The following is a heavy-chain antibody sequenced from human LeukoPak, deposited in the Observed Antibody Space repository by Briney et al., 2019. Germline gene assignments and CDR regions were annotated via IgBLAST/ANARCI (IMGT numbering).Heavy chain of an antibody. CDR2: IIPIFGIA. V-gene: IGHV1-69*10. Sequence: SVKVSCKASGYTFTSYGIFWVRQAPGQGLEWMGGIIPIFGIANYAQKFQGRVTITADKSTSTAYMELSSLRSEDTAVYYCARASSGYSYGYAFDYWGQGTLVTVSS. D-gene: IGHD5-18*01. J-gene: IGHJ4*02. CDR3: ARASSGYSYGYAFDY. CDR1: GYTFTSYG.